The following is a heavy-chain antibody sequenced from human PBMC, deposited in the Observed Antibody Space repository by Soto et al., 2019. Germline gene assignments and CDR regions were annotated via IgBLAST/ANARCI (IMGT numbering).Heavy chain of an antibody. CDR1: GASISSYY. J-gene: IGHJ6*02. CDR3: ARAAYGSGSYYAPYYYYAMDV. V-gene: IGHV4-59*01. Sequence: ETLSLTCTVSGASISSYYWSWIRQPPGRGLEWLGYILYTGNTNYSPSLKSRVTMSVDTSKNQVSLKLSAVTAADTAVYFCARAAYGSGSYYAPYYYYAMDVWGQGTTVTVSS. D-gene: IGHD3-10*01. CDR2: ILYTGNT.